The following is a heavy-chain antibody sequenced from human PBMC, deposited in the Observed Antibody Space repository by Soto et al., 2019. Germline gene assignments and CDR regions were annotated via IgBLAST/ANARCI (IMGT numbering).Heavy chain of an antibody. D-gene: IGHD6-6*01. J-gene: IGHJ4*02. CDR2: INAGNGNT. CDR1: GYTFTSYA. CDR3: ARSLALWQLVSY. V-gene: IGHV1-3*01. Sequence: ASVKVSCKASGYTFTSYAMHWVRQAPGQRLEWMGWINAGNGNTKYSQKFQGRVTITRDTSASTAYMELSSLGSEDTAVYYCARSLALWQLVSYWGQGTLVTVSS.